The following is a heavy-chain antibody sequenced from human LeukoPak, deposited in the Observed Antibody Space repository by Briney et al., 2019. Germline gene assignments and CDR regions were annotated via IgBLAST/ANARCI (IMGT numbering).Heavy chain of an antibody. V-gene: IGHV5-10-1*01. J-gene: IGHJ4*02. CDR2: IDPSDSYT. CDR1: GYSFTSYW. D-gene: IGHD6-13*01. Sequence: GESLKISCKGSGYSFTSYWISWVRQMPAKGLEWMGRIDPSDSYTNYSPSFEGHVTISADKSISTAYLQWSSLKASDIATYYCARHYGAAGDFDYWGQGTLVTVSS. CDR3: ARHYGAAGDFDY.